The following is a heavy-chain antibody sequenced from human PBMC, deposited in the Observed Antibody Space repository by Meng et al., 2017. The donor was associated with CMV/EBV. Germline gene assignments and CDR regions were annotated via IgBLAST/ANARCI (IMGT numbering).Heavy chain of an antibody. Sequence: GESLKISCAASGFTFSSYSMNWVRQAPGKGLEWVSSISSSSSYIYYADSVKGRFTISRDNAKNSLYLQMNSLRAEDTAVYYCARARAGGSYVDYWGQGTLVTVSS. J-gene: IGHJ4*02. CDR2: ISSSSSYI. CDR1: GFTFSSYS. V-gene: IGHV3-21*01. CDR3: ARARAGGSYVDY. D-gene: IGHD1-26*01.